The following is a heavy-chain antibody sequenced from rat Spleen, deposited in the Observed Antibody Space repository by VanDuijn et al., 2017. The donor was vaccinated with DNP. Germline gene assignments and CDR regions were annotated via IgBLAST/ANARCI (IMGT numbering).Heavy chain of an antibody. V-gene: IGHV5-7*01. CDR2: ISYEGSST. J-gene: IGHJ1*01. D-gene: IGHD1-3*01. Sequence: EVQLVESGGGLVQPGRSLKLSCAASGFTFSDYNMAWVRQAPKKGLEWVATISYEGSSTYYRESVKGRFTISRDHAKSTLYLQMDSLRSEDTATYFCARHGQVTTVATYWYFDFWGPGTMVTVSS. CDR3: ARHGQVTTVATYWYFDF. CDR1: GFTFSDYN.